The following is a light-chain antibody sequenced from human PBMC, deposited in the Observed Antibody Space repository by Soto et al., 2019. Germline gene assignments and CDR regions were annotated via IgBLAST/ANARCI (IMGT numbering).Light chain of an antibody. J-gene: IGLJ2*01. CDR1: SSNIGSNT. CDR3: VAWDDSLNGYVV. Sequence: QSVLTQPPSASGTPGQRVTSSCSGGSSNIGSNTVNWYQQLPGTAPKLVIHTNDQRPSGVPDRFSGSKSGTSASLAISGLHSEDEADYYCVAWDDSLNGYVVFGGGTKVTVL. V-gene: IGLV1-44*01. CDR2: TND.